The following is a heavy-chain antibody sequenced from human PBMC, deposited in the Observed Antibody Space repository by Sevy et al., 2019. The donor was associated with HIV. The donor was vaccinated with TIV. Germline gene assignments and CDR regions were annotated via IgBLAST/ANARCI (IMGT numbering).Heavy chain of an antibody. CDR3: AGGRYDSSGSFDAFHI. D-gene: IGHD3-22*01. J-gene: IGHJ3*02. Sequence: GGSLRLSCKPSGFTFTSYAMSWVRQAPGKGLEWVSTIYGSGGATYYADSVKGRFTISRDNSKNTLYLQMNSLRIEDTAVYYCAGGRYDSSGSFDAFHIWGQGTMVTVSS. CDR2: IYGSGGAT. V-gene: IGHV3-23*01. CDR1: GFTFTSYA.